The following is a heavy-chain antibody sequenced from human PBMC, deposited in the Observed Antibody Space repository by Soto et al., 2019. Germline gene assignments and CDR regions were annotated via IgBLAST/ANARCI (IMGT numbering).Heavy chain of an antibody. CDR3: ARDHGIAAEYYMDV. J-gene: IGHJ6*03. V-gene: IGHV3-33*01. Sequence: QVQLVESGGGVVQPGRSLRLSCAASGFTFSGYGMHWVRQAPGKGLEWVAVIWYDGSNKYYADSVKGRFTISRDNSKNTLYLQMNSLRAEDTAVYYCARDHGIAAEYYMDVWGKGITVTVSS. D-gene: IGHD6-13*01. CDR2: IWYDGSNK. CDR1: GFTFSGYG.